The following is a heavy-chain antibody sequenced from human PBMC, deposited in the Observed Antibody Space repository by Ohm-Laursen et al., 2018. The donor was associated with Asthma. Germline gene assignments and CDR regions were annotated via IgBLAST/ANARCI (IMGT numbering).Heavy chain of an antibody. V-gene: IGHV3-30*18. Sequence: SLRLSCAPSGFTFSRYAMHWVRQAPGKALEWVAVISYDGINKDYADSMKGRFTISRDNSKNTLYLEMNSLRVEDTAVYYCAKDPRLLEWSQGGFDYWGQGPLVTVSS. J-gene: IGHJ4*02. CDR3: AKDPRLLEWSQGGFDY. CDR2: ISYDGINK. D-gene: IGHD3-3*01. CDR1: GFTFSRYA.